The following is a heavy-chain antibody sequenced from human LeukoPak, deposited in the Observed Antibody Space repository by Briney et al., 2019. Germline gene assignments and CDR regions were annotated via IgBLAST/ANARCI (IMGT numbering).Heavy chain of an antibody. J-gene: IGHJ4*02. D-gene: IGHD1-26*01. V-gene: IGHV4-59*01. CDR1: GGSISSYY. CDR3: ARLGEELQIDY. CDR2: IYYSGST. Sequence: PSETLSLTCTVSGGSISSYYWSWIGQPPGKGLEWIGYIYYSGSTNYNPSLKSRVTISVDTSKNQFSLKLSSVTAADTAVYYCARLGEELQIDYWGQGTLVTVSS.